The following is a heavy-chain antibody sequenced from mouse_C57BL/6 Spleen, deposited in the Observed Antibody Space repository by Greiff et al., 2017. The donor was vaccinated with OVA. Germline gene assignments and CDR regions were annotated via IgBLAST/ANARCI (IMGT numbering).Heavy chain of an antibody. J-gene: IGHJ1*03. V-gene: IGHV5-17*01. Sequence: EVHLVESGGGLVKPGGSLKLSCAASGFTFSDYGMHWVRQAPEKGLEWVAYISSGSSTIYYADTVKGRFTISIDNAKNTLFLQMTSLRSEDTAMYYCARPTVVGYWYFDVWGTGTTVTVSS. CDR1: GFTFSDYG. CDR2: ISSGSSTI. D-gene: IGHD1-1*01. CDR3: ARPTVVGYWYFDV.